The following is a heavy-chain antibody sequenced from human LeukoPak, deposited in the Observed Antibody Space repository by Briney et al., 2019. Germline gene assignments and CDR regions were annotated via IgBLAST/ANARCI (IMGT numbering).Heavy chain of an antibody. CDR3: ARARYFWSGNYAFDI. CDR1: GGSISSYY. J-gene: IGHJ3*02. D-gene: IGHD3-3*01. CDR2: IYYSGST. V-gene: IGHV4-59*08. Sequence: SETLSLTCTVSGGSISSYYWSWIRQPPGKGLEWIGYIYYSGSTNYSPSLKSRVTISVDTSKNQFSLKLSSVTAADTAVYYCARARYFWSGNYAFDIWGQGTMVTVSS.